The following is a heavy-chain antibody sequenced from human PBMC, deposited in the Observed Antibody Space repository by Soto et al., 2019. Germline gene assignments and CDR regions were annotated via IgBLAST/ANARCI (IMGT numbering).Heavy chain of an antibody. CDR2: IYPSVSS. D-gene: IGHD1-1*01. V-gene: IGHV4-38-2*02. CDR1: GFAISRGYY. CDR3: AREKVGTTFFDN. J-gene: IGHJ4*02. Sequence: SETLSLTCNVSGFAISRGYYWSFVRQPPGKGLEWIGSIYPSVSSYHNPSLESRLTLSIDTSKNQFTLKLASVTAADTAPYYCAREKVGTTFFDNWGQGTQVTVSS.